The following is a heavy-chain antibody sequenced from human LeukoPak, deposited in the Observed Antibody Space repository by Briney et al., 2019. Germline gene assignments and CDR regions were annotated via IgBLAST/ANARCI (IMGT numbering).Heavy chain of an antibody. CDR3: ARVRLNYDSRGLKYYFDY. V-gene: IGHV3-23*01. Sequence: GGSLRLSCAASGFTFTNYGVSWVRQAPGEGLEWVSVISGSGGNRNYGDAVKGRFTISRDNSNNNTMYLQMNSLRAEDTAVYYCARVRLNYDSRGLKYYFDYWGQGTLVTVSS. D-gene: IGHD3-22*01. J-gene: IGHJ4*02. CDR2: ISGSGGNR. CDR1: GFTFTNYG.